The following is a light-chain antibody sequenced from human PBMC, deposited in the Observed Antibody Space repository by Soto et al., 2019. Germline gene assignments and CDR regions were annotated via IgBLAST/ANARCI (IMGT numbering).Light chain of an antibody. J-gene: IGKJ2*01. V-gene: IGKV3-20*01. Sequence: EIVLTQSPGTLSLSPGDRATLSCRASQSLSSSYLAWYQQRPGQAPRLLIYGASSRATGIPDRFSGSRSGTVFPLTISRLEPEDFEFYYCQQSGSWYTFGQGTKLEIK. CDR2: GAS. CDR1: QSLSSSY. CDR3: QQSGSWYT.